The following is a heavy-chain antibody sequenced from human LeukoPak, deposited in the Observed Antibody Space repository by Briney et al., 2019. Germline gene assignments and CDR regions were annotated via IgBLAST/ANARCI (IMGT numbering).Heavy chain of an antibody. CDR2: IYHTGYT. D-gene: IGHD3-9*01. Sequence: PSKTLSLTCNVSGYSVNTGYYWGWLRQPPGKGLEWIGSIYHTGYTYYNPSLKSRVTISVDTSKNQFSLKLSSVTAADTAVYYCARDILTGYSFDYWGQGTLVTVSS. V-gene: IGHV4-38-2*02. CDR1: GYSVNTGYY. J-gene: IGHJ4*02. CDR3: ARDILTGYSFDY.